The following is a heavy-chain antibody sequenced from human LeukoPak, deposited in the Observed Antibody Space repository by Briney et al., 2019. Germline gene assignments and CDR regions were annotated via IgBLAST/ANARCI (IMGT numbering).Heavy chain of an antibody. CDR1: GYTFTNYG. J-gene: IGHJ4*02. CDR2: NSPYNGET. Sequence: GASVKVSCKASGYTFTNYGISWVRQAPGQGLEWMGWNSPYNGETNYSQKFQDRVTMTTDTSTNTAYLELRSLTSDDTAVYYCARDRRLLLEVAFMAVASPYYFDYWGQGSLVTVSS. D-gene: IGHD6-19*01. V-gene: IGHV1-18*01. CDR3: ARDRRLLLEVAFMAVASPYYFDY.